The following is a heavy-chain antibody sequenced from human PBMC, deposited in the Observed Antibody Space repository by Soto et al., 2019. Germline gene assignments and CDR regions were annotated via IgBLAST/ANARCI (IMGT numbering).Heavy chain of an antibody. CDR3: ARERYQVISDGMDV. D-gene: IGHD2-2*01. V-gene: IGHV1-2*02. Sequence: QVQLVQSGADVKTPGASVRVSCKASGYTFTGYCVHWVREAPGQGLEWMGWINPETGGTSYAQKFQGRVTLSRDTSINTAYLELSRLRFDDAAVYFCARERYQVISDGMDVWGQGTTVTVFS. J-gene: IGHJ6*02. CDR2: INPETGGT. CDR1: GYTFTGYC.